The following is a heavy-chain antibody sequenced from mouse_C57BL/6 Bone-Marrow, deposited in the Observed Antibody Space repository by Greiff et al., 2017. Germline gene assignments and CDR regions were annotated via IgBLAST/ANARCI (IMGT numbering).Heavy chain of an antibody. CDR1: GYTFTSYG. CDR3: GIYYWFAY. CDR2: IYPRSGNT. J-gene: IGHJ3*01. D-gene: IGHD2-1*01. Sequence: QVQLQQSGAELARPGASVKLSCKASGYTFTSYGISWVKQRTGQGLEWIGEIYPRSGNTYYNEKFKGKATLTADKSSSTAYMELRSLTSEDPAVYFCGIYYWFAYWGQGTLVTVSA. V-gene: IGHV1-81*01.